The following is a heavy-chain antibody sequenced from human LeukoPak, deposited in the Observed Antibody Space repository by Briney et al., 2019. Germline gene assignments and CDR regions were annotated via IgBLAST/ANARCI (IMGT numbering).Heavy chain of an antibody. CDR1: GFTFSDYY. V-gene: IGHV3-11*01. J-gene: IGHJ4*02. CDR3: ARGLGYNIY. CDR2: ISSSSNNI. Sequence: GGSLRLSCAASGFTFSDYYMTWIRQAPGKGLEWVSYISSSSNNIHYANSVRGRFTISRDNAKNSVYLQMNSLRAEDTAVYFCARGLGYNIYWGQGTLVTVSS. D-gene: IGHD1-14*01.